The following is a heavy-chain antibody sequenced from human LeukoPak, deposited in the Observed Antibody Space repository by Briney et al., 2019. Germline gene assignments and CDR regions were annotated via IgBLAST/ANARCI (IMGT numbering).Heavy chain of an antibody. J-gene: IGHJ1*01. Sequence: PGRSLRLSCAASGFTFSSYGMHWVRQAPGKGLEWVAVISYDGSNKYYADSVKGRFTISRDNSKNTLYLQMNSLRAEDTAVYYCASGGVTIFGVACYFQHWGQGTLVTVSS. D-gene: IGHD3-3*01. V-gene: IGHV3-30*03. CDR1: GFTFSSYG. CDR3: ASGGVTIFGVACYFQH. CDR2: ISYDGSNK.